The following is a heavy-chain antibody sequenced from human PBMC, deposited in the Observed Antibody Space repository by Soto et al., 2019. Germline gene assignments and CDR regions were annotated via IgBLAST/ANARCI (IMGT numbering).Heavy chain of an antibody. J-gene: IGHJ6*02. CDR3: DRALHAYYHGMDV. V-gene: IGHV4-30-4*01. CDR2: IYYSGST. Sequence: PSETLSLTCTVSGGSISSGDYYWSWIRQPPGKGLEWIGYIYYSGSTYYNPSLKSRVTISVDTSKNQFSLKLSSVTAADTAVYYCDRALHAYYHGMDVWGQGTTVTVSS. CDR1: GGSISSGDYY.